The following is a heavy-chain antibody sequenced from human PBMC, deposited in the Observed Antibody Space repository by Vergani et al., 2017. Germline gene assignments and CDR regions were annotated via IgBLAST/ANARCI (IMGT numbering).Heavy chain of an antibody. CDR1: GGSFSGYY. V-gene: IGHV4-59*10. D-gene: IGHD3-16*01. CDR2: IHTNGVI. Sequence: QVQLQPWGAGLLKPSETLSLTCAVYGGSFSGYYWSWLRHPAGKRLEWIGRIHTNGVIHYNPSLNSRATISVDTSRNQISLKLTSVTATDTAIYFCARGNPYVDFDIWGQGTMITVSS. J-gene: IGHJ3*02. CDR3: ARGNPYVDFDI.